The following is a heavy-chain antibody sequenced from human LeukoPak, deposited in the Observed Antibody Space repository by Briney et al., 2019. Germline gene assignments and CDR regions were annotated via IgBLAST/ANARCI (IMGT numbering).Heavy chain of an antibody. CDR1: GFSLSNYI. V-gene: IGHV3-23*01. CDR3: AKHRGSSGADARPAEY. Sequence: GGSLRLSCVASGFSLSNYIMSWVRQAPGKGLEWVSTVSSSGSYTYYTDSVKGRITISRDNSKNMVYLEVNSLRAEDTAVYYCAKHRGSSGADARPAEYWGQGTLVTVSS. J-gene: IGHJ4*02. CDR2: VSSSGSYT. D-gene: IGHD5-12*01.